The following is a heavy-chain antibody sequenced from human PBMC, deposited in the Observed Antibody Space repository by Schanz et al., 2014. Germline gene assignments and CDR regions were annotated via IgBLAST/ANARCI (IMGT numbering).Heavy chain of an antibody. CDR1: GYSFTDYA. CDR2: ISGYNGDT. CDR3: ARGRVDFVRLPVGVA. V-gene: IGHV1-18*01. J-gene: IGHJ5*01. D-gene: IGHD2-21*01. Sequence: QVQLEHAGVEVKRPGASVRVSCNASGYSFTDYAIHWVRQAPGQGLEWMGWISGYNGDTNYAPKFQDRVTMTPDTSTGIASLELRNLRSDDTAVYYCARGRVDFVRLPVGVAWGHGTQVIVSS.